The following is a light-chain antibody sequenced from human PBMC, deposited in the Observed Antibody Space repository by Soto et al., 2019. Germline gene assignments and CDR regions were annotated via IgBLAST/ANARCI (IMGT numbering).Light chain of an antibody. J-gene: IGKJ5*01. CDR1: QSVSRSS. CDR2: GAS. V-gene: IGKV3-20*01. Sequence: IGLTQSPGTLSLSPGERATLSCRASQSVSRSSLAWYQQRPGQASRLLIYGASSRATGIPDRFSGSGSGTDFTLEISRVETDDVGIYYCMQSTQLPPTFGQGTRLEIK. CDR3: MQSTQLPPT.